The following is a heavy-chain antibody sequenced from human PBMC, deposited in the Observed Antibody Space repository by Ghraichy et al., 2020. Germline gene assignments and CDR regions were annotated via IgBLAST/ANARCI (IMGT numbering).Heavy chain of an antibody. D-gene: IGHD1-7*01. J-gene: IGHJ6*03. Sequence: GGSLRLSCAASGFTFSSYSMNWVRQAPGKGLEWVSSISSSSSYIYYADSVKGRFTISRDNAKNSLYLQMNSLRAEDTAVYYCARDGVWENYEYYYYYMDVWGKGTTVTVSS. V-gene: IGHV3-21*01. CDR3: ARDGVWENYEYYYYYMDV. CDR2: ISSSSSYI. CDR1: GFTFSSYS.